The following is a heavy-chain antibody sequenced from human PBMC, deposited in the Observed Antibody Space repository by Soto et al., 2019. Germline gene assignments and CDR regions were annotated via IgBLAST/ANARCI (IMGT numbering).Heavy chain of an antibody. CDR2: IGSVGGDT. D-gene: IGHD1-20*01. V-gene: IGHV3-23*01. J-gene: IGHJ3*02. Sequence: QAGGSLRLSCAASGFTFYRYAMSWVRQAPGKGLEWVSTIGSVGGDTYYADSVKGRFTISRDDSKNTLLLQMNSLRAEDTAVYYCVKDRMAYNSVLDPFDIWGQGTMVTVPS. CDR1: GFTFYRYA. CDR3: VKDRMAYNSVLDPFDI.